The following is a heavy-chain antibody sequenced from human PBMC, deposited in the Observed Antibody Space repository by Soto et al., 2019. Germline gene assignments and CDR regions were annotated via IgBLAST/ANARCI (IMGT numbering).Heavy chain of an antibody. CDR1: GGSLSSTSYY. CDR3: ARGQTTVTTLDY. J-gene: IGHJ4*02. CDR2: IFFNGGA. V-gene: IGHV4-39*01. Sequence: SETLSLTCAVSGGSLSSTSYYWAWIRQPPGKVLEWIGSIFFNGGAYYNPSLESRVTISVDTSKKQFSLRLRSVTAADTAVYYCARGQTTVTTLDYWGQRTLVTVSS. D-gene: IGHD4-17*01.